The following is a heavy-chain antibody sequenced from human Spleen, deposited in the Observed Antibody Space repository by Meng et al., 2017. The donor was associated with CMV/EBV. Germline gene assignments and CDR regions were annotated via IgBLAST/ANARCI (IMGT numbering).Heavy chain of an antibody. CDR2: IYHSGST. CDR3: ARDRGSLFYWFDP. D-gene: IGHD2-15*01. CDR1: GYSISSGYY. J-gene: IGHJ5*02. Sequence: SETLSLTCTVSGYSISSGYYWGWVRQPPGKGLEWIGSIYHSGSTYYNPSLKSRVTISVDTSKNQFSLKLSSVTAADTAVYYCARDRGSLFYWFDPWGQGTLVTVSS. V-gene: IGHV4-38-2*02.